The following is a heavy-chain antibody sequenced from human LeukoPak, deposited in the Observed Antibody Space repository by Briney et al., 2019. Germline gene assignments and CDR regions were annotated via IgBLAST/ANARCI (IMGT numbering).Heavy chain of an antibody. Sequence: SVKVSCKASGGTFSSYAISWVRQAPGQGLEWMGGIIPIFGTANYAQKFQGRVTITTDESTSTAYMELSSLRSEDTAVYYCASPGRTCGGSCYSWHYWGQGTLVTVSS. J-gene: IGHJ4*02. CDR3: ASPGRTCGGSCYSWHY. CDR2: IIPIFGTA. CDR1: GGTFSSYA. D-gene: IGHD2-15*01. V-gene: IGHV1-69*05.